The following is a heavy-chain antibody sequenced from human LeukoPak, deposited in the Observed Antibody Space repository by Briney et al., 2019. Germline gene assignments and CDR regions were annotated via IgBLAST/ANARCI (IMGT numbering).Heavy chain of an antibody. CDR2: FDPEDGET. Sequence: ASVKVSCKVSGYTLTELSMHWVRQAPGKGLEWMGGFDPEDGETIYAQKFQGRVTMTRDMATSTVYMELSSLRSEDTAVYYCARDLRPIYQQMVRGPGAFDIWGQGTMVTVSS. CDR3: ARDLRPIYQQMVRGPGAFDI. V-gene: IGHV1-24*01. CDR1: GYTLTELS. J-gene: IGHJ3*02. D-gene: IGHD3-10*01.